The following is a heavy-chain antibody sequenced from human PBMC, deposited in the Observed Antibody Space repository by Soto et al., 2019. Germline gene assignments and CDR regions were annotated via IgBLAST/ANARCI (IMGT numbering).Heavy chain of an antibody. CDR2: IWYDGSNK. V-gene: IGHV3-33*01. D-gene: IGHD6-13*01. CDR3: AREADGFYSSSWYSGYYYCGMDV. CDR1: GFTFSSYG. Sequence: PGGSLRLSCAASGFTFSSYGMHWVRQAPGKGLEWVAVIWYDGSNKYYADSVKGRFTISRDNSKNTLYLQRNSLRAEDTAVYYCAREADGFYSSSWYSGYYYCGMDVWGQGTTVTVS. J-gene: IGHJ6*02.